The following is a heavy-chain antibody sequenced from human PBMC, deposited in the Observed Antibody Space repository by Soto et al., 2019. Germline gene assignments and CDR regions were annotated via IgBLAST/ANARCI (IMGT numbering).Heavy chain of an antibody. Sequence: SETLSLTCNVSGGAISGRSNYWGWIRQPPGKGLEYIGSIYSGGSTYYNPSLKSRVTLSVDTSQNQFFLRLTSVTAADTAVYYCARNLRVGVGYQLLDVRMWFDPWGQGTLVTVSS. CDR1: GGAISGRSNY. D-gene: IGHD2-2*01. J-gene: IGHJ5*02. CDR3: ARNLRVGVGYQLLDVRMWFDP. CDR2: IYSGGST. V-gene: IGHV4-39*01.